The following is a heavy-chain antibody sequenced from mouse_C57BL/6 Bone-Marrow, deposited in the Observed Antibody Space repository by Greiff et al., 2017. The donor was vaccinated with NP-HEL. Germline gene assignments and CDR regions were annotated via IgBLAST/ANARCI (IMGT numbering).Heavy chain of an antibody. Sequence: QVQLQQPGAELVKPGASVKLSCKASGYTFTSYWMHWVKQRPGQGLEWIGMIHPNSGSTNYNEKFKSKATLTVDKSSSTAYMQLSSLTSEDSAVEYCARDIKTYGSSWFAYWGQGTLVTVSA. CDR1: GYTFTSYW. CDR3: ARDIKTYGSSWFAY. J-gene: IGHJ3*01. V-gene: IGHV1-64*01. D-gene: IGHD1-1*01. CDR2: IHPNSGST.